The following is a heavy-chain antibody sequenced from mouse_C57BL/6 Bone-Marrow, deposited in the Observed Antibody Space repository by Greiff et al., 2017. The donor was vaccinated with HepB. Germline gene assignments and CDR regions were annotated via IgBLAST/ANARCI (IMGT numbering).Heavy chain of an antibody. CDR1: GFTFSDYY. V-gene: IGHV5-12*01. D-gene: IGHD2-10*02. J-gene: IGHJ1*03. CDR3: ARHPYGNYPYWYFDV. CDR2: ISNGGGST. Sequence: EVQRVESGGGLVQPGGSLKLSCAASGFTFSDYYMYWVRQTPEKRLEWVAYISNGGGSTYYPDTVKGRFTISRDNAKNTLYLQMSRLKSEDTAMYYCARHPYGNYPYWYFDVWGTGTTVTVSS.